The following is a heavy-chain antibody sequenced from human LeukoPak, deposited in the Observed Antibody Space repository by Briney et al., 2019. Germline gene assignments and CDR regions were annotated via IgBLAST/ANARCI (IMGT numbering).Heavy chain of an antibody. J-gene: IGHJ3*02. V-gene: IGHV3-7*01. CDR1: GFTFSNHW. D-gene: IGHD3-22*01. CDR3: ARDDYYYDSSGYSGAFDI. CDR2: IKEDGSEK. Sequence: GGSLRLSCAASGFTFSNHWMNWVRQAPGKGLEWVANIKEDGSEKDYVDSVKGRFNISRDNAKNSLYLQMSSLRAEDTAVYFCARDDYYYDSSGYSGAFDIWGQGTMVTVSS.